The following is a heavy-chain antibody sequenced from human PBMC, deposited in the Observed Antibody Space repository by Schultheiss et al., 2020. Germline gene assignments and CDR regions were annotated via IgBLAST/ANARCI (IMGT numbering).Heavy chain of an antibody. Sequence: SETLSLTCTVSGGGSITSSGYYWSWFRQRPGNGLQWIGCMYYSGDIHYNPSLSSRVTISSDTSQSQFSLKLKSVTAADTAVYYCARSPKLEWLLSTSNYYMDVWGKGTTVTVSS. J-gene: IGHJ6*03. CDR2: MYYSGDI. CDR3: ARSPKLEWLLSTSNYYMDV. V-gene: IGHV4-31*03. CDR1: GGGSITSSGYY. D-gene: IGHD3-3*01.